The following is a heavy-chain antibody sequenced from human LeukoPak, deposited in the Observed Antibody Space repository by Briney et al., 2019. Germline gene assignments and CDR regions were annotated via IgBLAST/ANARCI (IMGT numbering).Heavy chain of an antibody. Sequence: PGGSLRLPCATSGFTFDNYVMSWVRQAPGKGLERVSAVSGSGGSTYYADSVEGRFTISRDNSKNTLYLQMNSLRAEDTAVYYCAKGSGSSRPYYFDYWGQGTLVTVSS. D-gene: IGHD6-6*01. V-gene: IGHV3-23*01. J-gene: IGHJ4*02. CDR2: VSGSGGST. CDR3: AKGSGSSRPYYFDY. CDR1: GFTFDNYV.